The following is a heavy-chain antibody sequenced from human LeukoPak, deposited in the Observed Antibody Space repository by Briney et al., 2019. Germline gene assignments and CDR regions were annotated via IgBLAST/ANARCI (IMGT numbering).Heavy chain of an antibody. CDR2: IWSDGSNT. V-gene: IGHV3-33*01. CDR3: ARDRKELLCPSFVDY. Sequence: GRSLRLSCAASGFTFNNYGMHWVRQAPGKGLEWLAVIWSDGSNTYYADSVKGRFTISRDNSKDTLYLQMSSLSAEDTAVYYCARDRKELLCPSFVDYWGQGTLVTVSS. D-gene: IGHD1-7*01. CDR1: GFTFNNYG. J-gene: IGHJ4*02.